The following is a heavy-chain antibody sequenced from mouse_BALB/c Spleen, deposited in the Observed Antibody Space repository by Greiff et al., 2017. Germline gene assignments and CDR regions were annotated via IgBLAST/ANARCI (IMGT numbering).Heavy chain of an antibody. Sequence: VKLVESGPGLVAPSQSLSITCTVSGFSLTSYGVHWVRQPPGKGLEWLGVIWAGGSTNYNSALMSRLSISKDNSKSQVFLKMNSLQTDDTAMYYCANYYGNSYAMDYWGQGTSVTVSS. J-gene: IGHJ4*01. D-gene: IGHD2-1*01. CDR1: GFSLTSYG. CDR2: IWAGGST. CDR3: ANYYGNSYAMDY. V-gene: IGHV2-9*02.